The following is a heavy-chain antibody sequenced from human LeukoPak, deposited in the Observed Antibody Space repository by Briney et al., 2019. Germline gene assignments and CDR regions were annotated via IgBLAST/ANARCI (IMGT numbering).Heavy chain of an antibody. Sequence: PGGSLRLSCAASGFTFSDYYMSWIRQAPGKGLEWVSYISSSGSTIYYADSVKGRFTISRDNAKNSLYLQMNSLRAEDTALYYCAKDIAYTAMASYFDYWGQGTLVTVSS. CDR1: GFTFSDYY. CDR2: ISSSGSTI. D-gene: IGHD5-18*01. CDR3: AKDIAYTAMASYFDY. V-gene: IGHV3-11*01. J-gene: IGHJ4*02.